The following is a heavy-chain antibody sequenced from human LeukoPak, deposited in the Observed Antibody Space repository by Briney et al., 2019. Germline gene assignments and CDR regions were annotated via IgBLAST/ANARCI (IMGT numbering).Heavy chain of an antibody. J-gene: IGHJ4*02. Sequence: SETLSLTCTVSGGSISSGDCYWSWIRQPPGKGLEWIGYIYYSGSTYYNPSLKSRVTMSVDTSKNQFSLKLSSVTAADTAVYYCARVRTYRHCSSTSCYESSGWTDYWGQGTLVTVSS. CDR1: GGSISSGDCY. CDR3: ARVRTYRHCSSTSCYESSGWTDY. V-gene: IGHV4-30-4*08. CDR2: IYYSGST. D-gene: IGHD2-2*01.